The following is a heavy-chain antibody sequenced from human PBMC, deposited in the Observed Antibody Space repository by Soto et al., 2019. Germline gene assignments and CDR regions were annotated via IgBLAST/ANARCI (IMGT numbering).Heavy chain of an antibody. J-gene: IGHJ6*02. CDR1: GGTFSSYA. CDR3: ASGKDIVVVVAATQFYYYYGMDV. V-gene: IGHV1-69*12. Sequence: QVQLVQSGAEVKKPGSSVKVSCKASGGTFSSYAISWVRQAPGQGLEWMGGIIPIFGTANYAQKFQGRVTITADESTSTAYMELSSLRSEDTAVYYCASGKDIVVVVAATQFYYYYGMDVWGQGTTVTVSS. CDR2: IIPIFGTA. D-gene: IGHD2-15*01.